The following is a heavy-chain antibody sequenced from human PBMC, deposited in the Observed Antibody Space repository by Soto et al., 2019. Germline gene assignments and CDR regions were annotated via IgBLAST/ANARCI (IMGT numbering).Heavy chain of an antibody. Sequence: SETLSLTCTVSGGSISSDSYYWGWIRQSPEKGLEWIASISYSGSTNYNPSLKSRVTISVDTSKNQFSLKLSSVTAADTAVYYCARGQVVQLRYCSSTSCSPSGAPLDYWGQGTLVTVSS. V-gene: IGHV4-39*07. CDR2: ISYSGST. J-gene: IGHJ4*02. CDR1: GGSISSDSYY. D-gene: IGHD2-2*01. CDR3: ARGQVVQLRYCSSTSCSPSGAPLDY.